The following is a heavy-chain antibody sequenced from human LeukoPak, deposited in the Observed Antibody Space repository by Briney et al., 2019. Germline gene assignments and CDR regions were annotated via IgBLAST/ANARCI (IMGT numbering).Heavy chain of an antibody. CDR1: GFTFSSYA. D-gene: IGHD3-10*01. J-gene: IGHJ4*02. V-gene: IGHV3-23*01. Sequence: GGSLRLSCAASGFTFSSYAMTWVRQAPGKGLEWVSAISGSGGSTYYADSVKGRFTISRDNSKNTLYLQMNSLRAEDTAVYYCAKVYYGSGSYNYFDYWGQGTLVTVSS. CDR2: ISGSGGST. CDR3: AKVYYGSGSYNYFDY.